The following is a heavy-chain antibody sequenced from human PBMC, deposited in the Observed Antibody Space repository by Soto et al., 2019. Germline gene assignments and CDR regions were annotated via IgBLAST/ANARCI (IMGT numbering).Heavy chain of an antibody. CDR2: IYWDDDK. CDR1: GFSLTTSGVG. Sequence: SGPTLVNPTQTLTLTCTFSGFSLTTSGVGVGWIRQPPGKALEWLALIYWDDDKRYNPSLKSRLTITKDTSKNQVVLTMTNTDPVDTATYYCAHHGAYNTGWPLDSWGQGTLVTVSS. D-gene: IGHD6-19*01. J-gene: IGHJ4*02. V-gene: IGHV2-5*02. CDR3: AHHGAYNTGWPLDS.